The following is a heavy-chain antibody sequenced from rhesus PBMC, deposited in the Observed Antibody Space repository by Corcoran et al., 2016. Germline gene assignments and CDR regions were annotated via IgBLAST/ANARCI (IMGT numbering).Heavy chain of an antibody. CDR3: AKDDFWSGYFIDY. J-gene: IGHJ4*01. CDR2: IVPSDSDT. V-gene: IGHV5-20*02. D-gene: IGHD3-3*01. Sequence: EVQLVQSGAEVKRPGESLKISCKTSGYSFTSYWISWVRQMPGKGLEWMGAIVPSDSDTRYSPSFQGQVTISADKSISTAYLQWSSLKASDTATYYCAKDDFWSGYFIDYWGQGVLVTVSS. CDR1: GYSFTSYW.